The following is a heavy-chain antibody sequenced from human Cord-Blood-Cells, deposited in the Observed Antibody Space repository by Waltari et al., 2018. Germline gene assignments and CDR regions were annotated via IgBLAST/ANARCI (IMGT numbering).Heavy chain of an antibody. D-gene: IGHD6-13*01. CDR3: ARSARSGYSSSWYNWFDP. CDR1: GGPISSYY. CDR2: IYYSGST. V-gene: IGHV4-59*01. J-gene: IGHJ5*02. Sequence: QVQLHEPGPGLVRPSETLSLTCTATGGPISSYYRSWIRQPPVKGLEWIGYIYYSGSTNYNPSLKSRVTISVDTSKNQFSLKLSSVTAADTAVYYCARSARSGYSSSWYNWFDPWGQGTLVTVSS.